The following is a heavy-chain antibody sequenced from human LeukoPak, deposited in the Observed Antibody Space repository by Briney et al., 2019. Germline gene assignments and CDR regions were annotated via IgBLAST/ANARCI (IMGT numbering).Heavy chain of an antibody. Sequence: ASVKVSCKASGYTFTSYYMHWVRQAPGQGLEWMGIINPSGGSTSYAQKFQGRVTMTRDTSTSTVYMELSSLRSEDTAVYYCARDQKGNRYYDSSGWGMDVWGQGTTVTVSS. J-gene: IGHJ6*02. CDR1: GYTFTSYY. V-gene: IGHV1-46*01. CDR2: INPSGGST. CDR3: ARDQKGNRYYDSSGWGMDV. D-gene: IGHD6-19*01.